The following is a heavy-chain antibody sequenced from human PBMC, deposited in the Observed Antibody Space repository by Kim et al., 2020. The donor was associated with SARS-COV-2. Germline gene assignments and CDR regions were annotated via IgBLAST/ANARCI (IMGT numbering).Heavy chain of an antibody. CDR2: INHSGST. V-gene: IGHV4-34*01. CDR3: ARVTGIAAARGLRGSFWFDP. CDR1: GGSFSGYY. D-gene: IGHD6-13*01. J-gene: IGHJ5*02. Sequence: SETLSLTCAIYGGSFSGYYWSWIRQLPGKGLEWIGEINHSGSTNYNPSLKSRVTISVDTSKNQFSLKLSSVTAADTAVYYCARVTGIAAARGLRGSFWFDPWGQGTLVTVSS.